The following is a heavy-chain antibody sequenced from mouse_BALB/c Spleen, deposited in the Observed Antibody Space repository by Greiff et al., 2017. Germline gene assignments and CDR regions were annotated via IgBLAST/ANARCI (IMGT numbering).Heavy chain of an antibody. J-gene: IGHJ4*01. Sequence: EVKLMESGGDLVKPGGSLKLSCAASGFTFSSYGMSWVRQTPDKRLEWVATISSGGSYTYYPDSVKGRFTISRDNAKNTLYLQMSSLKSEDTAMYYGARHEGRGLYAMDYWGQGTSVTVSS. CDR1: GFTFSSYG. CDR2: ISSGGSYT. CDR3: ARHEGRGLYAMDY. V-gene: IGHV5-6*01.